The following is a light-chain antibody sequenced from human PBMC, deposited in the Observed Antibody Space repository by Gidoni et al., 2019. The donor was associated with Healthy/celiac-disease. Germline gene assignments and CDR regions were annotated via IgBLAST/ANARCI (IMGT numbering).Light chain of an antibody. CDR1: QSISSY. Sequence: DIQMTQSPSPLSASVGDRVTITCRASQSISSYLNWYQQKPGKAPKLLIYAASSLQSGVPSRFSGSGSGTDFTLTISSLQPEDFATYYCQQSYSGWTFGQGTKVEIK. CDR2: AAS. V-gene: IGKV1-39*01. J-gene: IGKJ1*01. CDR3: QQSYSGWT.